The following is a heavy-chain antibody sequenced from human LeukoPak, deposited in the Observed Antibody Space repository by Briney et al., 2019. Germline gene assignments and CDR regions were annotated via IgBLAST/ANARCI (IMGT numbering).Heavy chain of an antibody. Sequence: SETLSLTCAVYGRSFSGYYWTWIRQTPGKGLEWVGEINHSGSSNYNPSLKSRVTISVDTSKNQLSLKLSSVTAADTAVYYCARAVVVRNRRYYYYYYMDVWGKGTTVIVSS. CDR2: INHSGSS. D-gene: IGHD2-15*01. J-gene: IGHJ6*03. CDR3: ARAVVVRNRRYYYYYYMDV. CDR1: GRSFSGYY. V-gene: IGHV4-34*01.